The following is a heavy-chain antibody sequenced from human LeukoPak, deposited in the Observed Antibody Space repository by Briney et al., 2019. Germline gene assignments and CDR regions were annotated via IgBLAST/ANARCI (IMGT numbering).Heavy chain of an antibody. CDR1: GGSISSGSYY. Sequence: SETLSLTCTVSGGSISSGSYYWGWIRQPPGKGLEWIGSIYYSGSTYYNPSLKSRVTISVDTSKNQFSLKLSSVTAADTAVYYCARLDRVSGSGSYLAYWGQGTLVTVSS. J-gene: IGHJ4*02. CDR3: ARLDRVSGSGSYLAY. V-gene: IGHV4-39*01. D-gene: IGHD3-10*01. CDR2: IYYSGST.